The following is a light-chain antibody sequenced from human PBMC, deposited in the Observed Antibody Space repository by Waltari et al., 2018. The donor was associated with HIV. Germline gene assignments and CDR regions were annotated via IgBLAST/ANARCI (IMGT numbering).Light chain of an antibody. CDR1: RAVNTMY. CDR3: HQYGVSPPIT. CDR2: STS. Sequence: EIVLSQSPGALSLSPGERATLSCRASRAVNTMYMAWFQQKPGQAPRLLIYSTSTRAPDIPDRFSGSGSGTDFTLTISRLEPEDFAVYFCHQYGVSPPITFGQGTRLEIK. V-gene: IGKV3-20*01. J-gene: IGKJ5*01.